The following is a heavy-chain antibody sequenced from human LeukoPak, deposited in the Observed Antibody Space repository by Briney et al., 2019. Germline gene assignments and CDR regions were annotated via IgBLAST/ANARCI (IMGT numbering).Heavy chain of an antibody. CDR1: GFTVSSNY. Sequence: LRLSCAASGFTVSSNYMSWVRQPPGKGLEWIGSIYYSGSTYYNPSLKSRVTISVDTSKNQFSLKLSSVTAADTAVYYCATQTRRGSYFDYWGQGTLVTVSS. CDR3: ATQTRRGSYFDY. V-gene: IGHV4-39*01. CDR2: IYYSGST. D-gene: IGHD2-15*01. J-gene: IGHJ4*02.